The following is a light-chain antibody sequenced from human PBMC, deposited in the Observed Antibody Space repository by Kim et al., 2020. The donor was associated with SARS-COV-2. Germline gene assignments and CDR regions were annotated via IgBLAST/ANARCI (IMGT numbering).Light chain of an antibody. CDR2: DVN. J-gene: IGLJ2*01. CDR1: SSNIGGNNY. V-gene: IGLV2-14*03. CDR3: CSYTSRFTFA. Sequence: GQSITISVTGTSSNIGGNNYVSWYQQYPGKAPKLMIYDVNKRPSGVSNRFSGSKSGNRASLTISGLQTEDEADYYCCSYTSRFTFAFGGGTQLTVL.